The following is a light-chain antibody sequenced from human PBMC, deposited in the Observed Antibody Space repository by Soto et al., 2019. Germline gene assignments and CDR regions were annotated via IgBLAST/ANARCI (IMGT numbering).Light chain of an antibody. CDR1: QNINTY. Sequence: DIQMTQSPSSLSASVGDRVTITCRASQNINTYLNWYQEKPGTAPKLLICAASSLQSGVPSRFSGSTSGTDFTLTISSLQAEYFATYDCQQSNRSPWTFGQGTKVEIK. CDR2: AAS. CDR3: QQSNRSPWT. V-gene: IGKV1-39*01. J-gene: IGKJ1*01.